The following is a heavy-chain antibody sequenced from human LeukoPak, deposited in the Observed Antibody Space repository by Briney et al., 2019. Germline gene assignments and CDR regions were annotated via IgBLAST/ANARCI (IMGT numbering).Heavy chain of an antibody. CDR3: ATFAYCSSASCPPLG. CDR2: ITDGGGST. V-gene: IGHV3-23*01. CDR1: GLPFRNYV. Sequence: GGTLGLSCAASGLPFRNYVMNWVRQAPGKGLEWVSAITDGGGSTYYADSVTDRFTIPRHNPKNTLYLQMDSLRAEDTAVFCCATFAYCSSASCPPLGWGQGTLVTVSS. D-gene: IGHD2-2*01. J-gene: IGHJ4*02.